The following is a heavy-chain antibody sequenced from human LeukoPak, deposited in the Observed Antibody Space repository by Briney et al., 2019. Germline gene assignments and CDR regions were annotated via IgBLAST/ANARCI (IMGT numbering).Heavy chain of an antibody. D-gene: IGHD1-26*01. V-gene: IGHV3-9*01. Sequence: GGSLRLSCAVSGFTFNDYAMHWVRLVPGKGLEWVAGVSWNSRIIRYGDSVKGRFTVSRDNTKNSLYLQMNSLRAEDTAVYYCARQSKSIVGATHPDYWGQGTLVTVSS. CDR3: ARQSKSIVGATHPDY. CDR2: VSWNSRII. CDR1: GFTFNDYA. J-gene: IGHJ4*02.